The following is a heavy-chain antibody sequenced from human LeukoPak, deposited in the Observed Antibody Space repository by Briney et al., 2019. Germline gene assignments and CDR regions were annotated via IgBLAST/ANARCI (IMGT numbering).Heavy chain of an antibody. CDR1: GGSISSYY. D-gene: IGHD3-10*01. Sequence: SETLSLTCTVSGGSISSYYWSWIRQPPGKGLEWIGYIYYSGSTNYNPSLKSRVIISVDTSKNQFSLKLSSVTAADTAVYYCARLWPQGGTFDYWGQGTLVTVSS. V-gene: IGHV4-59*12. CDR2: IYYSGST. J-gene: IGHJ4*02. CDR3: ARLWPQGGTFDY.